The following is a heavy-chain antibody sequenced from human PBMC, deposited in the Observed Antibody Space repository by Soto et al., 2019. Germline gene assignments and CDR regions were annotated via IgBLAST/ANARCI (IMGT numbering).Heavy chain of an antibody. V-gene: IGHV3-30*18. Sequence: SLRLSCAASVFTFTNYAMHWVRPAPGKGLEWVAVISFDGSNKVYGDSVKGRFTISRDNSKNTVYLQMNSLRAEDTAVYYCAKATTVVTTDYYYGMDVGAQGTRVTVSS. D-gene: IGHD4-17*01. CDR2: ISFDGSNK. CDR1: VFTFTNYA. J-gene: IGHJ6*02. CDR3: AKATTVVTTDYYYGMDV.